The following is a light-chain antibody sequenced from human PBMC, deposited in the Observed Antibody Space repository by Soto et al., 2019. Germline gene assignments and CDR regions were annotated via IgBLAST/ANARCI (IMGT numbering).Light chain of an antibody. CDR3: QQGNSFPPT. CDR2: GAS. V-gene: IGKV1-12*01. Sequence: DIQMTQSPSYVSASIGDRVTITCRASLSVSRWVAWVQQKAGNAPKLLIYGASTLQSGVPSRFSGSGSGTEFTLTISGLQPEDFATYYCQQGNSFPPTFGQGTKVEIK. CDR1: LSVSRW. J-gene: IGKJ1*01.